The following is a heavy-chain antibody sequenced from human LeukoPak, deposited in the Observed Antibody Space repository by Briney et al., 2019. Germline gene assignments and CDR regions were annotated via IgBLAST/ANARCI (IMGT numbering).Heavy chain of an antibody. CDR3: ARSQATVDY. CDR2: INHSGST. J-gene: IGHJ4*02. V-gene: IGHV4-34*01. CDR1: GGSFSGCY. Sequence: PSETLSLTCAVYGGSFSGCYWSWIRQPPGKGLEWIGEINHSGSTNYNPSLKSRVTISVDTSKNQFSLKLSSVTAADTAVYYCARSQATVDYWGQGTLATVSS.